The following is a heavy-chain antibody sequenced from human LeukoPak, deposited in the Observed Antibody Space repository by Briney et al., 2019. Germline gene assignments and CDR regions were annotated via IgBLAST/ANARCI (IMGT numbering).Heavy chain of an antibody. CDR3: AREYYYGSVLDY. CDR1: GGSISSGSYY. Sequence: PSETLSLTCTVSGGSISSGSYYWSWIRQPAGKGLEWIGRIYTSGSTNYNPSLKSRVTISVDTSKNQFSLKLSSVTAVDTAVYYCAREYYYGSVLDYWGQGTLVTVSS. J-gene: IGHJ4*02. V-gene: IGHV4-61*02. D-gene: IGHD3-10*01. CDR2: IYTSGST.